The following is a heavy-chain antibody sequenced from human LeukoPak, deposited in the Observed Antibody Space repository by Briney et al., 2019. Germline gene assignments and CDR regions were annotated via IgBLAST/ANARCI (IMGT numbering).Heavy chain of an antibody. CDR3: ARSIAVAGTRLDY. V-gene: IGHV1-46*01. CDR1: VYTFTSYY. CDR2: INPSGGST. J-gene: IGHJ4*02. Sequence: ASVKVSCKASVYTFTSYYMHWVRQSPGQGLEWMGIINPSGGSTSYAQKFQGRVTMTRDTSTSTVYMELSSLRSEDTAVYYCARSIAVAGTRLDYWGQGTLVTVSS. D-gene: IGHD6-19*01.